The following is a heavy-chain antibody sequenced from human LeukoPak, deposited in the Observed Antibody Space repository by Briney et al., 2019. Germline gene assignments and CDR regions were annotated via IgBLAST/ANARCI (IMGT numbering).Heavy chain of an antibody. CDR2: IYSGGST. Sequence: GGSLRLSCAASGFTVSSNYMSWVRQAPGKGLEWVSVIYSGGSTYYADSVKGRFTISRDNSKNTLYLQMNSLRAEDTAVYYCARDQPNLGIQLWNDAFDIWGQGTMVTVSS. CDR3: ARDQPNLGIQLWNDAFDI. V-gene: IGHV3-53*01. J-gene: IGHJ3*02. D-gene: IGHD5-18*01. CDR1: GFTVSSNY.